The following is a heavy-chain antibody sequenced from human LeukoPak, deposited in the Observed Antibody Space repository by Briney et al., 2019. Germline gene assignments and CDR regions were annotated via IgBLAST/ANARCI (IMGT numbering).Heavy chain of an antibody. D-gene: IGHD3-22*01. CDR1: GFTFSSYA. CDR3: AKDTGRVITRKHYFDY. V-gene: IGHV3-23*01. Sequence: PGGSLRLSCAASGFTFSSYAMSWVRQAPGKGLEWVSAISGSGGSTYYADSVKGRFTISRDNSKNTLYLQMNSLRAEDTAVYYCAKDTGRVITRKHYFDYWGQGTLVTVSS. J-gene: IGHJ4*02. CDR2: ISGSGGST.